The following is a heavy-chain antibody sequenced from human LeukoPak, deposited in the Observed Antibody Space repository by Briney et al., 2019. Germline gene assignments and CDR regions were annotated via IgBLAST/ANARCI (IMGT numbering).Heavy chain of an antibody. V-gene: IGHV1-2*02. Sequence: GASVKVSCKASGYTFTGYYMHWVRQAPGQGLEWMGWINPNSGGTNYAQKFQGRVTMTRDTSISTAYMELSRLRSDDTAVYYCASDTYDYDSSGKGYYYYMDVWGKGTTVTISS. D-gene: IGHD3-22*01. CDR2: INPNSGGT. J-gene: IGHJ6*03. CDR1: GYTFTGYY. CDR3: ASDTYDYDSSGKGYYYYMDV.